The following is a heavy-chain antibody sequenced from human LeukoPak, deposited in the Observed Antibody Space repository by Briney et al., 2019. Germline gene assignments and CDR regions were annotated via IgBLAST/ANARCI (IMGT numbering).Heavy chain of an antibody. CDR2: MNPNSGAT. J-gene: IGHJ4*02. CDR3: ARDPTNWIDY. Sequence: ASVKVSCKASGYTFTSYYMHWVRQAPGQGLEWMGWMNPNSGATNYAQKFQGRVTMTRDTSPSTAYMELSRLTSDDTAVYYCARDPTNWIDYWGQGTLVTVSS. CDR1: GYTFTSYY. D-gene: IGHD1-1*01. V-gene: IGHV1-2*02.